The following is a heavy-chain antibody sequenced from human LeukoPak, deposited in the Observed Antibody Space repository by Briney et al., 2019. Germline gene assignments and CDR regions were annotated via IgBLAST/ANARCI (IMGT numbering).Heavy chain of an antibody. J-gene: IGHJ4*02. CDR2: IHPNSGGT. CDR3: ARVGGNSGTYLANDY. D-gene: IGHD1-26*01. Sequence: GASVKVSCKASGFMFTGYYMHWMRQAPGQGLEWMGYIHPNSGGTKYAQKFQGRVTLTRDTSISTAYMELSSLTSDDTAVYYCARVGGNSGTYLANDYWGQETLVTVSS. CDR1: GFMFTGYY. V-gene: IGHV1-2*02.